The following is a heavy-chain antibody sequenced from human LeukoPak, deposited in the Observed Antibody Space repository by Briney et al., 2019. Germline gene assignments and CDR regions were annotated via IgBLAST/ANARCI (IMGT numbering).Heavy chain of an antibody. CDR3: ASWAPSHSGYNWSDHRYYYYYYMDV. CDR1: GFTFSSYW. V-gene: IGHV3-7*01. D-gene: IGHD1-20*01. J-gene: IGHJ6*03. Sequence: PGRSLRLSCAASGFTFSSYWMSWVRQAPGKGLEWVANIKQDGSEKYYVDSVKGRFTISRDNAKNSLYLQMNSLRAEDTAVYYCASWAPSHSGYNWSDHRYYYYYYMDVWGKGTTVTVSS. CDR2: IKQDGSEK.